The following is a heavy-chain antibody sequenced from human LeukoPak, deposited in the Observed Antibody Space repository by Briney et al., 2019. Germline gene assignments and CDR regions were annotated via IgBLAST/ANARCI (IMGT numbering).Heavy chain of an antibody. CDR3: ARYVVYGSGKYYFDY. CDR1: GGSVSSTTYY. V-gene: IGHV4-39*01. J-gene: IGHJ4*02. D-gene: IGHD3-10*01. CDR2: INYSGST. Sequence: ASETLSLTCTVSGGSVSSTTYYWSWIRQPPGKGLEWIASINYSGSTYFNPSLKSRVTISVDTSENQFSLKLSSVTAADTAVYYCARYVVYGSGKYYFDYWGQGTLVTVSS.